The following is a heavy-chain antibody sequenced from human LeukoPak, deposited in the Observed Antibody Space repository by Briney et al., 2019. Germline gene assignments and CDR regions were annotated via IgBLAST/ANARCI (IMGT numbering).Heavy chain of an antibody. V-gene: IGHV3-74*03. Sequence: QPGGSLRLSCAASGFTFSTYWMHWVRQAPGKGLVWVSRINTDESDTTYADSVKGRFTISTDNAKNTLYLQMNSLRAEDTAVYYCAFGSGREGYLDVWGKGTTVTVSS. CDR1: GFTFSTYW. D-gene: IGHD3-10*01. J-gene: IGHJ6*03. CDR2: INTDESDT. CDR3: AFGSGREGYLDV.